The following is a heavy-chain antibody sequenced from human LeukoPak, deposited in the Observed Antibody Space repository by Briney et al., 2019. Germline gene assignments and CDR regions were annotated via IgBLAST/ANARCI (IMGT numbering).Heavy chain of an antibody. CDR1: GFTFSSYW. Sequence: PGGSLRLSCVASGFTFSSYWMHWVRQAPGEGLVWVSRINSDGSTTTYADSVKGRLTTSRDNAKNTLYLQMNSLRVEDTAVYYCAKGNSYDILTGYSAPSYFDYWGQGTLVTVSS. V-gene: IGHV3-74*01. CDR2: INSDGSTT. D-gene: IGHD3-9*01. J-gene: IGHJ4*02. CDR3: AKGNSYDILTGYSAPSYFDY.